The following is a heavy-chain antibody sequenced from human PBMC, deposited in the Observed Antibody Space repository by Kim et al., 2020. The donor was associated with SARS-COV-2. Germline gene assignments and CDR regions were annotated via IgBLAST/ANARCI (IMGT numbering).Heavy chain of an antibody. V-gene: IGHV3-48*02. Sequence: GGSLRLSCEASGFTFSRFGMNWVRQAPGQGLEWISFISSNTGSTITYADSVKGRFTNSRDNGKNSLYLQMNSLTDEDTAVYYCVRDEDGNFDFDYWGQG. CDR3: VRDEDGNFDFDY. CDR1: GFTFSRFG. CDR2: ISSNTGSTI. J-gene: IGHJ4*02.